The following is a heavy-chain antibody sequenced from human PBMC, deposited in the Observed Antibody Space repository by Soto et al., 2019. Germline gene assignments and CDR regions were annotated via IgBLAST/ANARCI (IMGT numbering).Heavy chain of an antibody. CDR1: RGSIQSSTYY. CDR2: VYYNGSP. CDR3: ARQTYLTCFDI. Sequence: QLQLQESGPGLVKPSETLSLTCTVSRGSIQSSTYYWGWIRQPPGKGLEWIGTVYYNGSPYFNPSLKSRLTLSADPSQNQFSLRLASVTAADTAVYYCARQTYLTCFDIWGQGTMVTVSS. V-gene: IGHV4-39*01. J-gene: IGHJ3*02. D-gene: IGHD3-16*01.